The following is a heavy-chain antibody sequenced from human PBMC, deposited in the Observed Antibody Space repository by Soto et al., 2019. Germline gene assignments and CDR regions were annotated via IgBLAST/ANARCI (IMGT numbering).Heavy chain of an antibody. CDR2: ISSSSSTI. Sequence: PGRSLRLSCAASGFTFSSYSMNWVRQAPGKGLEWVSYISSSSSTIYYADSVKGRLTISRDNAKNSLYLQMNNLRAEDTAVYYCARHPERIAQIGWFDPWGQGTLVTVSS. J-gene: IGHJ5*02. V-gene: IGHV3-48*01. CDR3: ARHPERIAQIGWFDP. D-gene: IGHD6-13*01. CDR1: GFTFSSYS.